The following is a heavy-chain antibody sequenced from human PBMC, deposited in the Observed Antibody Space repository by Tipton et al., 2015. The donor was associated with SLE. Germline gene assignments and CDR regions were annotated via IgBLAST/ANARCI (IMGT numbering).Heavy chain of an antibody. D-gene: IGHD5-12*01. Sequence: TLSLTCTVSGGSISSYYWSWIRQPPGKGLEWIGYIYYSGSTNYNPSPKSRVTISVDTSKNQFSLKLSSVTAADTAVYYCARGGAGYPAAFDPWGRGTLVTVSS. J-gene: IGHJ5*02. V-gene: IGHV4-59*12. CDR2: IYYSGST. CDR3: ARGGAGYPAAFDP. CDR1: GGSISSYY.